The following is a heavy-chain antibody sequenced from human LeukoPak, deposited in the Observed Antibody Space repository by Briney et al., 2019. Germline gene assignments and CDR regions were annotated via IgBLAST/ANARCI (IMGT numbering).Heavy chain of an antibody. CDR3: AREYCSSTSCRSDAFDI. Sequence: GGSLRLSCAASGFTVISDYMSWVRHAPGKGLEWVSVIYGGGSTYYADSVKGRFTISRDNSKNTLYLQMNSLRAEDTAVYYCAREYCSSTSCRSDAFDIWGQGTMVTVSS. CDR2: IYGGGST. V-gene: IGHV3-53*01. CDR1: GFTVISDY. D-gene: IGHD2-2*01. J-gene: IGHJ3*02.